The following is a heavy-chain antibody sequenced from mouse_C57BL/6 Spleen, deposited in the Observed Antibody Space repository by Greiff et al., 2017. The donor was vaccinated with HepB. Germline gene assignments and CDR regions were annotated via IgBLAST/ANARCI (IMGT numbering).Heavy chain of an antibody. CDR1: GYTFTDYE. CDR3: TRGLLQFAY. J-gene: IGHJ3*01. V-gene: IGHV1-15*01. Sequence: VKLQESGAELVRPGASVTLSCKASGYTFTDYEMHWVKQTPVHGLEWIGAIDPETGGTAYNQKFKGKAILTADKSSSTAYMELRSLTSEDSAVYYCTRGLLQFAYWGQGTLVTVSA. CDR2: IDPETGGT. D-gene: IGHD2-3*01.